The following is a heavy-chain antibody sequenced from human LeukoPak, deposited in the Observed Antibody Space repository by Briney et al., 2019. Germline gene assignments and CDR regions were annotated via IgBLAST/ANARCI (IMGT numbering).Heavy chain of an antibody. J-gene: IGHJ6*03. CDR3: PKVGRAAIHYMDV. Sequence: NPSETLSLTCTVSGGSISSSSYYWGWIRQPPGKGLEWIGSIYYSGSTYYNPSLKSRVTISVDTSKNQFSLKLSTVTATDTDVYYWPKVGRAAIHYMDVWGKGTTVTVS. V-gene: IGHV4-39*07. D-gene: IGHD2-2*01. CDR1: GGSISSSSYY. CDR2: IYYSGST.